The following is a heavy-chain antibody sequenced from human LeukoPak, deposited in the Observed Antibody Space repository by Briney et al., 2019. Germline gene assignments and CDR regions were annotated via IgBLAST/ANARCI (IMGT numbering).Heavy chain of an antibody. CDR3: AKSNGYGLVDI. J-gene: IGHJ3*02. D-gene: IGHD3-10*01. CDR2: IFYGGST. CDR1: GGSFSGYY. V-gene: IGHV4-34*12. Sequence: SETLSLTCAVYGGSFSGYYWGWIRQPPGKGLEWIGNIFYGGSTYYSPSLKSRVTISLDTSRNQFSLKLNSVTAADTAVYYCAKSNGYGLVDIWGQGTMVTVSS.